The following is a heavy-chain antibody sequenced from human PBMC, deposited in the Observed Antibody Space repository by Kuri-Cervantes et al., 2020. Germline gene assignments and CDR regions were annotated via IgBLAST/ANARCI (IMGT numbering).Heavy chain of an antibody. CDR2: INHSGST. Sequence: GSLRLSWAVYGGSFSGYYWSWIRQPPGKGLEWIGEINHSGSTNYNPSLKSRVTISVDTSKNQFSLKLSSVTAADTAVYYCASKEYYYDSSGYYTNWYFDLWGRGTLVTVSS. D-gene: IGHD3-22*01. V-gene: IGHV4-34*01. J-gene: IGHJ2*01. CDR3: ASKEYYYDSSGYYTNWYFDL. CDR1: GGSFSGYY.